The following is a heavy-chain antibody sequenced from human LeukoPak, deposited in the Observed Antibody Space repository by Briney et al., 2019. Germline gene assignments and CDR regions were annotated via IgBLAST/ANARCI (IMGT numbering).Heavy chain of an antibody. J-gene: IGHJ3*02. CDR2: IHHDGSNK. D-gene: IGHD3-22*01. CDR3: AKPPPTYYYDSSGFGAAFDI. CDR1: GSTFSSYG. V-gene: IGHV3-30*02. Sequence: GGSLRLSCAASGSTFSSYGMHWVRQAPGKGLDWVAFIHHDGSNKYYADSVRGRFTISRDNSKNTLYLQMNSLRAEDTAVYYCAKPPPTYYYDSSGFGAAFDIWGQGTMVTVSS.